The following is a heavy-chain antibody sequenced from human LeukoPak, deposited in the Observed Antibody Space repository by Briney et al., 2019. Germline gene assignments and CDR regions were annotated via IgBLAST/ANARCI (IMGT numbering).Heavy chain of an antibody. D-gene: IGHD3-10*01. CDR2: IKSKTDGGTT. CDR3: TTDWKLWFGELSDSFDY. V-gene: IGHV3-15*01. CDR1: GFTFSNAW. Sequence: GGSLRLSCAASGFTFSNAWMSWVRQAPGKGLEWVGRIKSKTDGGTTDYAAPVKGRFTISRDDSKNTLYLQMNSLKTEDTAVYYCTTDWKLWFGELSDSFDYWGQGTLVTVSS. J-gene: IGHJ4*02.